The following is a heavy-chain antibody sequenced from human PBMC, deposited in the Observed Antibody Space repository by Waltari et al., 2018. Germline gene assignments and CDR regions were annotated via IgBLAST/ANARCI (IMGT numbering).Heavy chain of an antibody. V-gene: IGHV3-30-3*01. CDR1: GVPFHNYD. D-gene: IGHD5-12*01. J-gene: IGHJ4*02. CDR2: MSVESNNN. Sequence: QVDLVESGGGVVQPGRSLRLSCAASGVPFHNYDMQWFRQAGGKWVECVAAMSVESNNNYYTESVKGRFTISRDNSKNMLYLEMNSLGTEDTALYYCASVADTGYKTNWGQGTLVTVSS. CDR3: ASVADTGYKTN.